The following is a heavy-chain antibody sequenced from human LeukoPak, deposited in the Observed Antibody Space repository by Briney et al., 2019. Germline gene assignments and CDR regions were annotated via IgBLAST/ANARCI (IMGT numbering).Heavy chain of an antibody. V-gene: IGHV1-2*02. Sequence: ASVNVSCKPSGYTFSGYYIHWVRQAPGQGLEWMGWINPNSGGINYAQKFQGRVTMTRDTSISTAYMELSTLGSDDTAVYYCSRGEACTSTRCLYYHYMDVWGKGTTVTVSS. D-gene: IGHD2-2*01. CDR2: INPNSGGI. J-gene: IGHJ6*03. CDR1: GYTFSGYY. CDR3: SRGEACTSTRCLYYHYMDV.